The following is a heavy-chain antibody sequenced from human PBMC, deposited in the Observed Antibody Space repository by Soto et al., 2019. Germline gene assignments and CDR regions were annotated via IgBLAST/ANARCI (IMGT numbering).Heavy chain of an antibody. Sequence: QVQLVQSGAEVKKPGASVKVSCKASGYTFTSYDINWVRQATGQGLEWMGWMNPNSGNTGYAQKFQGRITMTRNTSITTDYMELSSLRSEDTAVYYCARGPYYYYYMDVWGKGTTVTVSS. J-gene: IGHJ6*03. CDR2: MNPNSGNT. CDR1: GYTFTSYD. CDR3: ARGPYYYYYMDV. V-gene: IGHV1-8*01.